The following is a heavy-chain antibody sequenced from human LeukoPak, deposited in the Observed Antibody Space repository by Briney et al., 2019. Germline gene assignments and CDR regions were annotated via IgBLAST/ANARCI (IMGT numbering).Heavy chain of an antibody. CDR1: GFTFSSYG. J-gene: IGHJ3*02. CDR2: IWYDGSNK. Sequence: GGSLGLSCAASGFTFSSYGMHWVRQAPGKGLEWVAVIWYDGSNKYYADSVKGRFTISRDNSKNTLYLQMNSLRAEDTAVYYCARRGLLRYFDWLLSDDAFDIWGQGTMVTVSS. CDR3: ARRGLLRYFDWLLSDDAFDI. D-gene: IGHD3-9*01. V-gene: IGHV3-33*01.